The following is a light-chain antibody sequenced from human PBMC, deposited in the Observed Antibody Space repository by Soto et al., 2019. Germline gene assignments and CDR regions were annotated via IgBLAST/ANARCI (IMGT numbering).Light chain of an antibody. J-gene: IGKJ1*01. CDR3: QQYGSSPPT. CDR2: GAS. Sequence: IVFTQSPGNLSLSPGDRTPLSCTASQSISSYLAWYQQKPGQGPRLLIYGASSRATGTPARVSGSGSGTDFTLTSNRLEPEDVALYYCQQYGSSPPTFGQGTKVDNK. V-gene: IGKV3-20*01. CDR1: QSISSY.